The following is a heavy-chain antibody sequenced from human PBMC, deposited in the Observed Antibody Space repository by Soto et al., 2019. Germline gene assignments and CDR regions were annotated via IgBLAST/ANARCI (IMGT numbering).Heavy chain of an antibody. V-gene: IGHV4-59*01. Sequence: PSETLSLTCTVSGGSISSYSWSWIRQPPGKGLEWIGYMFYSGSTYNNPSLTSRVTISMDASKSQFSLKLTSVTAADTVVYYCARVGSTVTYPQPFDYWGQGTLVTVSS. CDR1: GGSISSYS. CDR2: MFYSGST. D-gene: IGHD4-4*01. CDR3: ARVGSTVTYPQPFDY. J-gene: IGHJ4*02.